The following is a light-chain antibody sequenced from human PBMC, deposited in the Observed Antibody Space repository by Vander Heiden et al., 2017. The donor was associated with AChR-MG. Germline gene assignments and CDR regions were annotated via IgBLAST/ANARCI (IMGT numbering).Light chain of an antibody. Sequence: QAVVTQESSLTVSPGGSVTLTCGSSTGAVTSGHYPHWLQQKPGQAPKTLIYNTNKKQSWTPARFSGSLLEDKAALTVSGAQPEDEADYYCLLSYGGARVFGGGTKLTVL. V-gene: IGLV7-46*01. CDR1: TGAVTSGHY. CDR2: NTN. J-gene: IGLJ3*02. CDR3: LLSYGGARV.